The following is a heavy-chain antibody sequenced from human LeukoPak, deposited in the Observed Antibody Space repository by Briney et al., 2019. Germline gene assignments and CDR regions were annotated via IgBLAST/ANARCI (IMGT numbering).Heavy chain of an antibody. CDR1: GGSISSYY. CDR3: ARAHVGYCSSTSCSTLAFDI. CDR2: IYTSGST. D-gene: IGHD2-2*01. J-gene: IGHJ3*02. V-gene: IGHV4-4*07. Sequence: PSETLSLTCTVSGGSISSYYWSWIRQPAGKGLEWIGRIYTSGSTNYNPSLKSRVTMSVDTSKNQFSLKLSSVTAADTAVYYCARAHVGYCSSTSCSTLAFDIWGQGTMVTVSS.